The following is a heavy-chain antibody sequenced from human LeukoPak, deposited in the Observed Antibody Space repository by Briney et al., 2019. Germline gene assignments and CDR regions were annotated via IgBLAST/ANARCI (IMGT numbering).Heavy chain of an antibody. Sequence: ASVRVSCKASGYTFGIYGISWVRQAPGQGLEWMAWISPYDGDTNYAQKFEGRVTMTTETSTNTAYMELRSLRSDDTAIYYCARDYCTRGGDCYKEDLFDPWGQGTLVTVSA. CDR2: ISPYDGDT. CDR1: GYTFGIYG. D-gene: IGHD2-21*02. J-gene: IGHJ5*02. V-gene: IGHV1-18*01. CDR3: ARDYCTRGGDCYKEDLFDP.